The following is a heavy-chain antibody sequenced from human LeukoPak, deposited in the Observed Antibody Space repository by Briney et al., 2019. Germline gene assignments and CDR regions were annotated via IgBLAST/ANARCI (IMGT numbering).Heavy chain of an antibody. Sequence: ASVKVSCKTSGYTFTGYYMHWVRQAPGQGLEWMGWISAYNGNTNYAQKLQGRVTMTTDTSTSTAYMELRSLRSDDTAVYYCAREDIVATMGYWGQGTLVTVSS. J-gene: IGHJ4*02. CDR3: AREDIVATMGY. D-gene: IGHD5-12*01. V-gene: IGHV1-18*04. CDR2: ISAYNGNT. CDR1: GYTFTGYY.